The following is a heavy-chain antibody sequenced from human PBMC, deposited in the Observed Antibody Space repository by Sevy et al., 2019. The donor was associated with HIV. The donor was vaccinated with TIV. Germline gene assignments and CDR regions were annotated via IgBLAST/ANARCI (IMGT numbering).Heavy chain of an antibody. D-gene: IGHD2-8*01. CDR1: GFTFSKYS. V-gene: IGHV3-23*01. Sequence: GGSLRLSCAASGFTFSKYSMSWVRQLPGKGLEWVATLSFGCGEINYADSVKGRLTSSRDNSKSSVYLQMNNLRPEDTAVYYCAREGCTKPHDYWGQGTLVTVSS. CDR2: LSFGCGEI. J-gene: IGHJ4*02. CDR3: AREGCTKPHDY.